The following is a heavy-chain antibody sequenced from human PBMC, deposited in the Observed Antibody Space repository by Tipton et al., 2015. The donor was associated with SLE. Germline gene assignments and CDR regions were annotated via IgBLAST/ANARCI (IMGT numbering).Heavy chain of an antibody. V-gene: IGHV4-39*07. D-gene: IGHD1-1*01. CDR3: ATVEFADDY. J-gene: IGHJ4*02. CDR2: LDYSGTT. CDR1: GGSVTSSSYH. Sequence: TLSLTCTVSGGSVTSSSYHWGWIRQSPGKGLEWIGNLDYSGTTNYNPSLRSRVTISIDTSESQFSLKLRSVTAADTGIYYCATVEFADDYWGQGTLVTVSS.